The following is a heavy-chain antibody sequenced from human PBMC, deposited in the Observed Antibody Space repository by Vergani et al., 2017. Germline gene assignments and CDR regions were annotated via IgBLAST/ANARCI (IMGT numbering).Heavy chain of an antibody. Sequence: QVQLQESGPGLVKPSETLSLICTVSGGSISTYYWSWIRQPPGKGLEWIGYIYYSGSTNYNPSLKSRVTISVDTSKRQFSLKLSSVTAADTAVYYCARAMWQTDYDYYGMDVWGQGTTVTVSS. CDR3: ARAMWQTDYDYYGMDV. CDR2: IYYSGST. D-gene: IGHD2-21*01. V-gene: IGHV4-59*01. CDR1: GGSISTYY. J-gene: IGHJ6*02.